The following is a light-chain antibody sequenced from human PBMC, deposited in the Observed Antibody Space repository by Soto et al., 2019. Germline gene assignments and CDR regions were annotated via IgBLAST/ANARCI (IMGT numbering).Light chain of an antibody. CDR3: QQYGSSGT. CDR1: QSVSNNY. J-gene: IGKJ1*01. CDR2: GAS. Sequence: LTGSPCTLSGSSAERGARYCRASQSVSNNYLAWYQQKPGQAPRLLIYGASNRATGIPDRFSGSGSGTYFTLTISRLEPGDVAVYYWQQYGSSGTVGQGTKVDIK. V-gene: IGKV3-20*01.